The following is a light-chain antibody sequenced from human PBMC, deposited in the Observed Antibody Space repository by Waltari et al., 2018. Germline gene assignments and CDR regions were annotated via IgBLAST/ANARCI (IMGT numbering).Light chain of an antibody. V-gene: IGKV3-20*01. J-gene: IGKJ4*01. CDR2: DAS. Sequence: DIVLTQSPGTLSLSPGERATLSCTATQSVSSNYFSWYQQKPGQAPRLLIYDASNRATGIPDRFSGSGSGTDFTLTISRLEPEDFAVYYCQQYGSSPLTFGGGTKVEIK. CDR1: QSVSSNY. CDR3: QQYGSSPLT.